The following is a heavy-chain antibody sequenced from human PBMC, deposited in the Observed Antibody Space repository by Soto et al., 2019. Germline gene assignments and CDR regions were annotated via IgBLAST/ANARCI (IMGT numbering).Heavy chain of an antibody. Sequence: SGPTLVNPTQTLTLTCTFSGFSLSTSGVGVGWIRQPPGKALEWLALIYWDDDKRYSPSLKSRLTITKDTSKNQVVLTMTNMDPVDTATYYCARLSITMVRGVIMAHDAFDIWGQGTMVTVSS. CDR1: GFSLSTSGVG. J-gene: IGHJ3*02. CDR2: IYWDDDK. D-gene: IGHD3-10*01. CDR3: ARLSITMVRGVIMAHDAFDI. V-gene: IGHV2-5*02.